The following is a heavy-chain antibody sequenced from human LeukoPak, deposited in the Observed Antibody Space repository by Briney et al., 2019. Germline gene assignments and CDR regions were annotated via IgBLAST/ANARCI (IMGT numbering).Heavy chain of an antibody. V-gene: IGHV4-59*01. D-gene: IGHD3-9*01. Sequence: NPSETLSLTCTVSGGSISSYYWSWIRQPPGRGLEWTGYIYYSGSTNYNPSLKSRVTISVDTSKNQFSLKLSSVTAADTAVYYCARAQRTEYDILTGYIFDYWGQGTLVTVSS. CDR3: ARAQRTEYDILTGYIFDY. J-gene: IGHJ4*02. CDR1: GGSISSYY. CDR2: IYYSGST.